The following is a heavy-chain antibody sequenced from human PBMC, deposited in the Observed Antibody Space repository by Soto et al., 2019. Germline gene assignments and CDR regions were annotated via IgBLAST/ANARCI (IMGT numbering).Heavy chain of an antibody. V-gene: IGHV1-2*02. CDR2: INHNSGGT. J-gene: IGHJ5*02. Sequence: QVQPVQSGAEVKKPGASVKISCKASGHTFTGYYIHWVRQSPGQGLEWMGWINHNSGGTDYGQKFQGRVTMTRDTSISSVYMELTRLRSADTAVYYCARGIAIDAELYNWFDPWGQGTLVTVSS. CDR3: ARGIAIDAELYNWFDP. D-gene: IGHD6-13*01. CDR1: GHTFTGYY.